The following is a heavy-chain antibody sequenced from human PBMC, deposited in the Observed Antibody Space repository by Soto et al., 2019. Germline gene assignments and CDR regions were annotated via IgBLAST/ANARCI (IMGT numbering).Heavy chain of an antibody. D-gene: IGHD3-10*01. Sequence: ASVKVPCKASGYTFTSYDINWVRQATGQGLEWMGWMNPNSGNTGYAQTFQGRVTMTRNTSISTAYMELSSLRSEDTAVYYCARAIQLRSGRNYPGYWGQGTLVTVSS. CDR1: GYTFTSYD. V-gene: IGHV1-8*01. CDR2: MNPNSGNT. CDR3: ARAIQLRSGRNYPGY. J-gene: IGHJ4*02.